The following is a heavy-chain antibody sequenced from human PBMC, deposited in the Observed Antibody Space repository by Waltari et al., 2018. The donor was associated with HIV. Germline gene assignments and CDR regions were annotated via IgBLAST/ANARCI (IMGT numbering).Heavy chain of an antibody. J-gene: IGHJ4*02. CDR2: ISGDGITT. CDR3: AKGVAYDLLTGFSPLDY. V-gene: IGHV3-23*01. CDR1: NFSLSTYA. Sequence: EVQLLESGGGLVQPGGSLRLSCAASNFSLSTYAMSWVRQAPGKGREWVSSISGDGITTYYADSVKGRLTISRDNSKNTLSLQMSSLRGEDTAVYYCAKGVAYDLLTGFSPLDYWGQGTLVTVSS. D-gene: IGHD3-9*01.